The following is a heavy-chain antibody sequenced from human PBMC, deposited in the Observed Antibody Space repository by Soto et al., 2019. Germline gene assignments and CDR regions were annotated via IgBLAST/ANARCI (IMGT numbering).Heavy chain of an antibody. J-gene: IGHJ4*02. CDR2: ISYDGSNK. D-gene: IGHD5-12*01. V-gene: IGHV3-30*18. CDR1: GFTFSSYG. Sequence: AGSLRLSCAASGFTFSSYGMHWVRQAPGKGLEWVAVISYDGSNKYYADSVKGRFTISRDNSKNTLYLQMNSLRAEDTAVYYCAKDRGRWLQLTYFDYWGQGTLVTVSS. CDR3: AKDRGRWLQLTYFDY.